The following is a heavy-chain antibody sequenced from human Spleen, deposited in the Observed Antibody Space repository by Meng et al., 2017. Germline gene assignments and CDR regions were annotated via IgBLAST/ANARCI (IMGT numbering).Heavy chain of an antibody. J-gene: IGHJ4*02. Sequence: QVQLVQSGAEVKEPWASVKVSCKPSGYPFPAYYIHWVRQAPGQGLEWMGHIIPNSGDTHYAQKFQARVTMTGDTSISTAYMELSGLRSDDTAMYYCARDEDISAAGKLFGDYWGQGTLVTVSS. CDR1: GYPFPAYY. V-gene: IGHV1-2*06. CDR2: IIPNSGDT. CDR3: ARDEDISAAGKLFGDY. D-gene: IGHD6-25*01.